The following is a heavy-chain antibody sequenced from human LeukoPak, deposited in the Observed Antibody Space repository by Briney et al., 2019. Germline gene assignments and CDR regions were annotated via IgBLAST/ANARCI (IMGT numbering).Heavy chain of an antibody. CDR2: ISGNGGIT. CDR1: GFIFSTYA. V-gene: IGHV3-64D*06. D-gene: IGHD4-23*01. J-gene: IGHJ4*02. Sequence: GGSLRLSCSASGFIFSTYAMHWVRQAPGKGLEYVSTISGNGGITSYADSVKSRFTISRDISKNTLYLQMSSLRVEDTAVYYCARRGDGGRSFDYWGQGTLVTVSS. CDR3: ARRGDGGRSFDY.